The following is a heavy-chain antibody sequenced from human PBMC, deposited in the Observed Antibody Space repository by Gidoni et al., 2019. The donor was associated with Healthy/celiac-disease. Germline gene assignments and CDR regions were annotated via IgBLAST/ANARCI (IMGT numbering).Heavy chain of an antibody. CDR3: ARVGRDVITFGGVIVIPYYFDY. D-gene: IGHD3-16*02. J-gene: IGHJ4*02. V-gene: IGHV4-34*01. Sequence: QVQLQQWGAGLLKPSETLSLTCAVYGGSFSGYYCSWIRQPPGKGLEWIGEINHSGSTNYNPSLKSRVTISVDTSKNQFSLKLSSVTAADTAVYYCARVGRDVITFGGVIVIPYYFDYWGQGTLVTVSA. CDR2: INHSGST. CDR1: GGSFSGYY.